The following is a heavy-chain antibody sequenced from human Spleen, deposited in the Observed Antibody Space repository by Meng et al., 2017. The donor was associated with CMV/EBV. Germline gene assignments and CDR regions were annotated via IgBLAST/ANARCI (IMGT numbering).Heavy chain of an antibody. D-gene: IGHD2-2*02. CDR1: GFKFSDYG. V-gene: IGHV3-30*03. CDR3: ARGAGYCPSASCYNHNWYFDL. CDR2: ISHDGRNI. Sequence: GESLKISCAASGFKFSDYGMNWVRQAPGKGLEWVAVISHDGRNIYYADSLKGRFTISRDNSKNTLYLQMNSLRLDDTAIYYCARGAGYCPSASCYNHNWYFDLWGRGTLVTVSS. J-gene: IGHJ2*01.